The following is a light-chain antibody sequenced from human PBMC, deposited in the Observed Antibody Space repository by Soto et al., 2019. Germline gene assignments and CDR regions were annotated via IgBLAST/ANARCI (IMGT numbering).Light chain of an antibody. CDR3: QQYNNWLPIT. J-gene: IGKJ5*01. CDR2: GAS. V-gene: IGKV3-15*01. CDR1: QSVSSN. Sequence: IVLPQSPATLSLSPGERATVSCRASQSVSSNLAWYQQKPGQAPRLLIYGASTRASGIPARFSGSGSGTEFTLTISSLQSEDFAVYYCQQYNNWLPITFGQGTRLEI.